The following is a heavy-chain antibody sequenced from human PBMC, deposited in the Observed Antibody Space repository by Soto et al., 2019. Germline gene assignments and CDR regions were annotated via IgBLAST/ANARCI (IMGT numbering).Heavy chain of an antibody. D-gene: IGHD6-19*01. CDR3: ARVGAVAGTGGVYNVYYGMDV. J-gene: IGHJ6*02. CDR1: GGTFSSYA. Sequence: RASVKVSCKAPGGTFSSYAISWVRQAPGQGLEWMGGIIPIFGTANYAQKFQGRVTITADESTSTAYMELSSLRSEDTAVYYCARVGAVAGTGGVYNVYYGMDVWGQGTTVTVSS. CDR2: IIPIFGTA. V-gene: IGHV1-69*13.